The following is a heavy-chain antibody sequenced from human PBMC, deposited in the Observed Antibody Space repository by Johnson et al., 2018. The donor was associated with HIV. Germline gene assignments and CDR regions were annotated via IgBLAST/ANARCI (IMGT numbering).Heavy chain of an antibody. CDR3: ARGTTGQYHYDAFDI. Sequence: VHVVESGGGLVQPGGSLRLSCAASGFTFSDYYMSWIRQAPGKGLEWVSYISSSDSTIYYADSVKGRFTISRDNAKNSLYLQMNSLRAEDTAVYYCARGTTGQYHYDAFDIWGQGTMVTVSS. CDR2: ISSSDSTI. V-gene: IGHV3-11*04. CDR1: GFTFSDYY. J-gene: IGHJ3*02. D-gene: IGHD1-14*01.